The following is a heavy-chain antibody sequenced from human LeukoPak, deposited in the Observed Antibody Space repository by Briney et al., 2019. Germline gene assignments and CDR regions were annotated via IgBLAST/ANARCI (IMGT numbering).Heavy chain of an antibody. V-gene: IGHV3-49*04. Sequence: GRSLRLSCKASGFTFADYSMSWVRQAPGKGLEWVGFVRAEAYGGNTEYAASVKGRFTMSRDDSKSIAYLQMNSRKIEDSAVYYCTRDIAWNVWGLGTLVTVSS. CDR3: TRDIAWNV. CDR1: GFTFADYS. D-gene: IGHD1-1*01. CDR2: VRAEAYGGNT. J-gene: IGHJ4*02.